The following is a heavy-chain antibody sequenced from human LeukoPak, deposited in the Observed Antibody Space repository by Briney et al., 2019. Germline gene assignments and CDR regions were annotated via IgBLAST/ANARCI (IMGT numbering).Heavy chain of an antibody. D-gene: IGHD4-17*01. CDR1: GGSFSGYY. CDR3: ARAYGESDYFDY. J-gene: IGHJ4*02. V-gene: IGHV4-34*01. Sequence: SETLSLTCAAYGGSFSGYYWSWVRQPPGKGLEWIGEINHSGSTNYNPSLKSRVTISVDTSKNQFSLKLSSVTAADTAVYYCARAYGESDYFDYWGQGTLVTVSS. CDR2: INHSGST.